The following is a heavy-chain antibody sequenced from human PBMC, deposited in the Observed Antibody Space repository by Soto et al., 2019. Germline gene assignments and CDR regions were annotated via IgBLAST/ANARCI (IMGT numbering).Heavy chain of an antibody. Sequence: QVQLQESGPGLVKPSQTLSLTCTVSGGSISSGGYYWSWIRQHPGKGLEWIGYIYYSGSTYYNPSLKSRXXIXVXXSKNQFSLKLSSVTAADTAVYYCARADTIIYGMDVWGQGTTVTVSS. CDR3: ARADTIIYGMDV. J-gene: IGHJ6*02. D-gene: IGHD3-9*01. V-gene: IGHV4-31*03. CDR2: IYYSGST. CDR1: GGSISSGGYY.